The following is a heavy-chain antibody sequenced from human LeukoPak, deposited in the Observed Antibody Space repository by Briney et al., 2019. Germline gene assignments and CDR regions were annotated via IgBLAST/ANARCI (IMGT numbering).Heavy chain of an antibody. J-gene: IGHJ4*02. CDR1: GYTFTSYG. CDR2: ISAYNGNT. Sequence: GASVKVSCKASGYTFTSYGISWVRQAPGQGLEWMGWISAYNGNTNYAQKLQGRVTMTTDTSTSTAYMDLRSLRPDDTAVYYCARAFNYYDSSGYRYWGQGTLVTVSS. CDR3: ARAFNYYDSSGYRY. D-gene: IGHD3-22*01. V-gene: IGHV1-18*01.